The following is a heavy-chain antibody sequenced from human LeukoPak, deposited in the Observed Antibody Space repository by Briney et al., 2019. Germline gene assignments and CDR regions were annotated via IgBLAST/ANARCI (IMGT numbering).Heavy chain of an antibody. CDR1: GGSISSYY. D-gene: IGHD6-6*01. J-gene: IGHJ3*02. CDR2: IYYSGST. Sequence: KPSETLSLTCTVSGGSISSYYWSWIRQPPGKGLEWIGYIYYSGSTNYNPSLKSRVTRSVDTSKNQFSLKLSSVTAADTAVYYCARDRQLADAFDIWGQGTMVTVSS. V-gene: IGHV4-59*01. CDR3: ARDRQLADAFDI.